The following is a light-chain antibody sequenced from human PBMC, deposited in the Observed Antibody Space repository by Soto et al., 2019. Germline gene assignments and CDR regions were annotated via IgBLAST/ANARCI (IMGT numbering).Light chain of an antibody. J-gene: IGLJ1*01. CDR3: GSFTGGITPYV. CDR2: EVR. Sequence: QSVLTQPASVSGSPGQSITIACTGTNRDVGSYNLVSWYQQRPGEAPKLIISEVRNRPSGISYRFTGSKSGNTASLTISGLQADDEADYHCGSFTGGITPYVFGTGTKLTVL. CDR1: NRDVGSYNL. V-gene: IGLV2-14*01.